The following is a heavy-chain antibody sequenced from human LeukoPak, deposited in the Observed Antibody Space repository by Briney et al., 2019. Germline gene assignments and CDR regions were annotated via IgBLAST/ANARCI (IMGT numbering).Heavy chain of an antibody. V-gene: IGHV3-64*02. Sequence: GRSLRLSCAASGFTFRDYAIYCVRQAPGKGLEYVSVISTVGSRIYYADSGKGRFTISRDNSKNTLYLQMGSLRAEDMAVYYCTRGVAISTTGWYDTFDYWGQGALVTVSS. J-gene: IGHJ4*02. CDR2: ISTVGSRI. D-gene: IGHD6-19*01. CDR3: TRGVAISTTGWYDTFDY. CDR1: GFTFRDYA.